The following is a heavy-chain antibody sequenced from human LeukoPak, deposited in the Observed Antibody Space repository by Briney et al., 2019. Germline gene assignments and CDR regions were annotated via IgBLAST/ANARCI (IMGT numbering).Heavy chain of an antibody. CDR3: AGDVRSGSQYDPFDM. V-gene: IGHV3-7*01. CDR2: INSDGSDK. J-gene: IGHJ3*02. Sequence: GGSLRLSCVASGFTFSRYWMSWVRRAPGKGPEWMASINSDGSDKYYVDSVKGRFSISRDNAGNSMYLQMRSLSPDDTAMYYCAGDVRSGSQYDPFDMWGQGTMVTVS. D-gene: IGHD3-3*01. CDR1: GFTFSRYW.